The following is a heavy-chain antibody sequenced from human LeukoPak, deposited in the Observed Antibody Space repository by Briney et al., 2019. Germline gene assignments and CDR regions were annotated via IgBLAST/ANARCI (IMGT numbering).Heavy chain of an antibody. CDR3: VREETYSSGWYGPDY. J-gene: IGHJ4*02. V-gene: IGHV3-7*01. CDR2: IKQDGSEK. D-gene: IGHD6-19*01. CDR1: GFTFSYYW. Sequence: GGSLRLSCAASGFTFSYYWMSWVRQAPGKGPEWVANIKQDGSEKYYVDSLKGRFTISRDDARNSLYLQMNSLRAEDTAVYYCVREETYSSGWYGPDYWGQGTLVTVSS.